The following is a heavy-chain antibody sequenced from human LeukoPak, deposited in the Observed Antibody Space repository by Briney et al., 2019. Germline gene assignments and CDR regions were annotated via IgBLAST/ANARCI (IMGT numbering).Heavy chain of an antibody. CDR3: ARATHKGGQLVLGTTNWFDP. V-gene: IGHV4-34*01. CDR2: INHSGST. D-gene: IGHD6-13*01. Sequence: PSETLSLTCAVYGGSFSGYYWSWIRQPPGKGLEWIGEINHSGSTNYNPSLKSRVTISVDTSKNQFSLKLSSVTAADTAVYYCARATHKGGQLVLGTTNWFDPWGQGTLVTVSS. CDR1: GGSFSGYY. J-gene: IGHJ5*02.